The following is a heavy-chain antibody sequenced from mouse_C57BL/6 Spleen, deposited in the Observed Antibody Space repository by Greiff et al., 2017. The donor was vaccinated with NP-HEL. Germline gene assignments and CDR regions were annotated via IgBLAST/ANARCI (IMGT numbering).Heavy chain of an antibody. CDR1: GYTFTDYY. CDR3: ARHGYGSPSY. Sequence: EVQLQQSGPELVKPGASVKISCKASGYTFTDYYMNWVKQSHGKSLEWIGDINPNNGGTSYNQKFKGKATLTVDKSSSTAYMELRSLTSEDSAVYYCARHGYGSPSYWGQGTTLTVSS. CDR2: INPNNGGT. D-gene: IGHD2-10*02. V-gene: IGHV1-26*01. J-gene: IGHJ2*01.